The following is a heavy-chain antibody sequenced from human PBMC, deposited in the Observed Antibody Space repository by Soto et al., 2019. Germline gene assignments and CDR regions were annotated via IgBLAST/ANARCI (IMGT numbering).Heavy chain of an antibody. CDR3: ARVGDRSYYASSGYPAAFDI. D-gene: IGHD3-22*01. Sequence: EVQLVESGGGLVQPGGSQRLSCEGSGFTFSSYWMHWVRQDPGKGLVWVSRINRYGSSTSYAASVKGRFTISRDNAKNTVYLQMNSLRAEDTAVYYCARVGDRSYYASSGYPAAFDIWGQGTMVTVSS. CDR2: INRYGSST. CDR1: GFTFSSYW. J-gene: IGHJ3*02. V-gene: IGHV3-74*01.